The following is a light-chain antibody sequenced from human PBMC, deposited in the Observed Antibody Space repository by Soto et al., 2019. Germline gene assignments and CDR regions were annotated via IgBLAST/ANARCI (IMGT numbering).Light chain of an antibody. CDR2: GAS. V-gene: IGKV1-33*01. J-gene: IGKJ4*01. CDR1: QDITNS. Sequence: IQMTQSPSSLSASVGDRVTITCQANQDITNSLNWYQQIPGKAPKLLIYGASNLVTGVPSRFSGRGSGTAFTFTISSLPPEDIATYYCQHYHNLPLTFGGGTKVEIK. CDR3: QHYHNLPLT.